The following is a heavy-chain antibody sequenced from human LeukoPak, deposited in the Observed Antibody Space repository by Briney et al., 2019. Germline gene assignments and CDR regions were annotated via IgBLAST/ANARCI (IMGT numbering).Heavy chain of an antibody. D-gene: IGHD3-9*01. CDR3: ARMYYDILTGYGGPYNWFDP. J-gene: IGHJ5*02. CDR2: ISWNSGSI. Sequence: PGGSLRLPCAASGFTFDDYAMHWVRQAPGKGLEWVSGISWNSGSIGYADSVKGRFTISRDNAKNSLYLQMNSLRAEDTALYYCARMYYDILTGYGGPYNWFDPWGQGTLVTVSS. CDR1: GFTFDDYA. V-gene: IGHV3-9*01.